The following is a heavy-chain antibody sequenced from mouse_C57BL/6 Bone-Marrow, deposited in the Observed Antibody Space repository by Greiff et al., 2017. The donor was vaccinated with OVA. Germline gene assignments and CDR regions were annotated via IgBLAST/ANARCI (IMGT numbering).Heavy chain of an antibody. D-gene: IGHD1-1*01. CDR3: ARRYGSSYVGFAY. CDR2: IYPRSGNT. CDR1: GYTFTSYG. J-gene: IGHJ3*01. V-gene: IGHV1-81*01. Sequence: QVQLKESGAELARPGASVKLSCKASGYTFTSYGISWVKQRTGQGLEWIGEIYPRSGNTYYNEKFKGKATLTADKSSSTAYMELRSLTSEDSAVYFCARRYGSSYVGFAYWGQGTLVTVSA.